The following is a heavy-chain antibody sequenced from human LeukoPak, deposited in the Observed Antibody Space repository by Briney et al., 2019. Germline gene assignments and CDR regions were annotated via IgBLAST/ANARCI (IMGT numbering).Heavy chain of an antibody. CDR3: ATLGSGYCYYYYYMDV. J-gene: IGHJ6*03. CDR2: IIPIFGTA. V-gene: IGHV1-69*05. D-gene: IGHD3-22*01. Sequence: SVKVSCKASGGTFSSYAISWVRQAPGQGLEWMGGIIPIFGTANYAQKFQGRVTITTDESTSTAYMELSSLRSEDTAVYYCATLGSGYCYYYYYMDVWGKGTTVTVSS. CDR1: GGTFSSYA.